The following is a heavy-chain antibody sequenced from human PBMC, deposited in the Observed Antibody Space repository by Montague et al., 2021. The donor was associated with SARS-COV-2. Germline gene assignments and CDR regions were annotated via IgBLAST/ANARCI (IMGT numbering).Heavy chain of an antibody. D-gene: IGHD6-13*01. J-gene: IGHJ6*02. Sequence: SETLSLTCTVSGGSISSSSYYWGWIRQPPGKGLEWIGSIYYSGSTYYXPSLKSRVTISVDTSKNQFSLKLSSVTAADTAVYYCARVGRQQLVRLSGMDVCGQGTPVTVSS. CDR2: IYYSGST. CDR1: GGSISSSSYY. V-gene: IGHV4-39*07. CDR3: ARVGRQQLVRLSGMDV.